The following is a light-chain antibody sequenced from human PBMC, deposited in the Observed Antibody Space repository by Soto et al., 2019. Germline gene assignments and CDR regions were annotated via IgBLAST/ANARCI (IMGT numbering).Light chain of an antibody. CDR2: DAS. CDR3: QQYNSYSPWT. Sequence: DIQMTQSPSTLSASVGDRVTITCRASQSISTWLAWYQQKPGKAPKLLIYDASSLESGVPSRFSGSGSGTEFTLTISSLQPDDFATASCQQYNSYSPWTFGQGTKVEIK. V-gene: IGKV1-5*01. CDR1: QSISTW. J-gene: IGKJ1*01.